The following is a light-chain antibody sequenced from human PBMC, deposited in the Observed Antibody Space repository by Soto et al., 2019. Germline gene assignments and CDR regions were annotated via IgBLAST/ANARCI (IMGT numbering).Light chain of an antibody. J-gene: IGKJ4*01. CDR1: QSVNDN. Sequence: EIVMTQSPATLSVSLGERATLSCMTSQSVNDNLAWYQQKPGQAPRLLVYGASIGATGIPARFSGSGSGTEFTLTISSLQSEDFAIYYCQQYNNWPLTFGGGTKVDIK. V-gene: IGKV3D-15*01. CDR2: GAS. CDR3: QQYNNWPLT.